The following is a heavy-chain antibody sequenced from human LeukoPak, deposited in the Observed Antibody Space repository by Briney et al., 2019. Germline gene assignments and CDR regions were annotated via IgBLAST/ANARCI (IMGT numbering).Heavy chain of an antibody. D-gene: IGHD5-24*01. V-gene: IGHV5-51*01. J-gene: IGHJ5*02. CDR1: GYSFTTYW. CDR3: ARLRGDAYNWGGWFDP. CDR2: IFPGDSET. Sequence: GESLKISCKGSGYSFTTYWIGWVRQMPGKGLEWMGIIFPGDSETIYNPSFQGQVTISADKSISTAYLQWSSLKASDTAMYYCARLRGDAYNWGGWFDPWGQGTLVTVSS.